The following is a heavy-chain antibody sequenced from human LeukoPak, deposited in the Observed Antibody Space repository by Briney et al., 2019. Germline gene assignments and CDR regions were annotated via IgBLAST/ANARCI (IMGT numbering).Heavy chain of an antibody. V-gene: IGHV5-10-1*01. CDR3: ASRYYYGSGSQVNYYYYGMDV. CDR1: GYSFTSYW. D-gene: IGHD3-10*01. J-gene: IGHJ6*02. Sequence: PGESLKISCKGSGYSFTSYWISWVRQMPGKGLEWMGRIDPSDSYTNYSPSFQGHVTISADKSISTAYLQWSSLKASDTAMYYCASRYYYGSGSQVNYYYYGMDVWGQGTTATVSS. CDR2: IDPSDSYT.